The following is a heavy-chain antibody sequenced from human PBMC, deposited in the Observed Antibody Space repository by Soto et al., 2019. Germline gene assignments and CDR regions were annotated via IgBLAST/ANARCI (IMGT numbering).Heavy chain of an antibody. J-gene: IGHJ6*02. CDR2: ISAYNGIT. V-gene: IGHV1-18*01. Sequence: GASVKVSCKASGYSFTSYGISWVRQAPGQGLEWMGWISAYNGITNYAQKLQGRVTMTTDTSTNTASMELRSLRSDDTAVYYCARDKRGHYYYYGMDVWGQGTTVTVSS. CDR3: ARDKRGHYYYYGMDV. D-gene: IGHD3-10*01. CDR1: GYSFTSYG.